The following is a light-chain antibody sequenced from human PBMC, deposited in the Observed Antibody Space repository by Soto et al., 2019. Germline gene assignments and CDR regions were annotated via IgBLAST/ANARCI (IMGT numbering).Light chain of an antibody. CDR3: QQYDSSSPT. CDR2: DAS. CDR1: HNISVG. Sequence: DIQMTQSPSPLSASVGDGVTITCRASHNISVGLAWYQQRPGKAPKFLIYDASNLETGVSSRFSGSGSGTEFTLTIRSLQPDDFATYYCQQYDSSSPTFGQGTKLEIK. V-gene: IGKV1-5*01. J-gene: IGKJ2*01.